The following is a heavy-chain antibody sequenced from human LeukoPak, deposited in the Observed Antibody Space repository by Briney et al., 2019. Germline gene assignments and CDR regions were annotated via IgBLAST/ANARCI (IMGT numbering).Heavy chain of an antibody. CDR2: ISSSSSYI. Sequence: GGSLRLSCAASGFTFSSYSMNWVRQAPGKGLEWVSSISSSSSYIYYADSVKGRFTISRDNAKNSLYLQMNSLRAEDTAVYYCARDLYCSSTSCYVSYYYYYGMDVWGKGTTVTVSS. J-gene: IGHJ6*04. CDR3: ARDLYCSSTSCYVSYYYYYGMDV. CDR1: GFTFSSYS. D-gene: IGHD2-2*01. V-gene: IGHV3-21*01.